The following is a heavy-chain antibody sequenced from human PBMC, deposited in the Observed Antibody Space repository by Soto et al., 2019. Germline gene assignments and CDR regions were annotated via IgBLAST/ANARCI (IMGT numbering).Heavy chain of an antibody. CDR1: GGAFRGYY. J-gene: IGHJ4*02. D-gene: IGHD3-10*01. Sequence: SETLSLTCAVYGGAFRGYYWSWIRQPPGKGLEWIGEINHSGSTNYNPSLKSRVTISVDTSKNQFSLKLSSVTAADTAVYYCVYGSGSSPFDYWGQGTLVTVSS. V-gene: IGHV4-34*01. CDR2: INHSGST. CDR3: VYGSGSSPFDY.